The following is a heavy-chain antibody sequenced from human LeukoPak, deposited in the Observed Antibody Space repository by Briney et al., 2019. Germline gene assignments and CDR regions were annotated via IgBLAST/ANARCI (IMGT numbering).Heavy chain of an antibody. CDR3: ARTTRSWYEDNDAFDI. V-gene: IGHV1-3*01. Sequence: ASVTVSCKASAYTFTIYTIHWVRQTPGQRLEWMGWINAGNGNRRYSQSFQGRLTITRDTSATTAYMELSSLGSEDTAVYYCARTTRSWYEDNDAFDIWGQGTPVTVSS. CDR2: INAGNGNR. D-gene: IGHD6-13*01. J-gene: IGHJ3*02. CDR1: AYTFTIYT.